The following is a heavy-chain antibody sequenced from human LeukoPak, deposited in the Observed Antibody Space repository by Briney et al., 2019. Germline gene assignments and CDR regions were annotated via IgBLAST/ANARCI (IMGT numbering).Heavy chain of an antibody. Sequence: GGSLRLSCAASGFTFSSYWMSWVRQAPGKGLEWVANIKQGGSEKYYVDSVKGRFIIVRDNAKNSLYLQMNSLRAEDAAVYYCARLRFLQWELRGDWFDPWGQGTLVTVSS. CDR1: GFTFSSYW. CDR2: IKQGGSEK. CDR3: ARLRFLQWELRGDWFDP. D-gene: IGHD1-26*01. J-gene: IGHJ5*02. V-gene: IGHV3-7*04.